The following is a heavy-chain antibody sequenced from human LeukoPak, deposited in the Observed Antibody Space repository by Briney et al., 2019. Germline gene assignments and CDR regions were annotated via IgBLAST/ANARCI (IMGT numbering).Heavy chain of an antibody. CDR1: GFTFNTYS. V-gene: IGHV3-21*04. J-gene: IGHJ3*02. Sequence: GGSLRLSCAASGFTFNTYSMSWVRQAPGKGLEWVAIISRTSESIFYADSLKGRFTISRDNAKNSLYLQMNSLRAEDTAVYYCAKDRLSGSYYDGAFDIWGQGTVVTVSS. CDR2: ISRTSESI. D-gene: IGHD1-26*01. CDR3: AKDRLSGSYYDGAFDI.